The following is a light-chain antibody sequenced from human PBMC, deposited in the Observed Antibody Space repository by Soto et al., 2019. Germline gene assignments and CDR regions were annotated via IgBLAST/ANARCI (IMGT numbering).Light chain of an antibody. Sequence: SQMNQSPSSLSASLGDRVTVTCRAGQSISRYLNWYQQRPGKAPKLLIYSASTLQTGVPSRFSGSGSGTDFTLTISSLQPEDFATYYCQQSYNGPFTFGPGTKVDIK. V-gene: IGKV1-39*01. CDR2: SAS. CDR3: QQSYNGPFT. J-gene: IGKJ3*01. CDR1: QSISRY.